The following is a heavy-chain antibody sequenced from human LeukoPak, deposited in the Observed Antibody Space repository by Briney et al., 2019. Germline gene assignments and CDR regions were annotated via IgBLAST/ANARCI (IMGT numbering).Heavy chain of an antibody. CDR1: GGSISSSSYY. V-gene: IGHV4-39*01. D-gene: IGHD2/OR15-2a*01. CDR2: IYYSGST. Sequence: SETLSLTCTVSGGSISSSSYYWGWIRQPPGKGLEWIGSIYYSGSTYYNPSLRSRVTISVDTSKDQFSLKLSSVTAADTAVYYCQGNIPAFDIWGQGTMVTVSS. CDR3: QGNIPAFDI. J-gene: IGHJ3*02.